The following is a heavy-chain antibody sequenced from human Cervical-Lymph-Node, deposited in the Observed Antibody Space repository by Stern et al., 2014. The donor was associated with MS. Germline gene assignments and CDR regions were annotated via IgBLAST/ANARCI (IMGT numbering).Heavy chain of an antibody. D-gene: IGHD5-18*01. Sequence: EVQLVGSGGGLIQPGGSLRLSCAASGFTVSSNYMSWVRQAPGKGLEWVSIIYSGGSTYYAASVEGRFSIPRDRSKNTLYLQMNSLGAEDTDVYSCARDSYGYNYFDYWGQGTLVTVSS. CDR1: GFTVSSNY. CDR3: ARDSYGYNYFDY. V-gene: IGHV3-53*01. J-gene: IGHJ4*02. CDR2: IYSGGST.